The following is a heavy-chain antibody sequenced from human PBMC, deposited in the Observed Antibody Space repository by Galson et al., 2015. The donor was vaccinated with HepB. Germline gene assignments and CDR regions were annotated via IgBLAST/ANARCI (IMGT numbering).Heavy chain of an antibody. CDR1: GFTFSSYW. CDR3: VVVPAAILLGYYYYMDV. V-gene: IGHV3-74*01. Sequence: SLRLSCAASGFTFSSYWMHWVRQAPGKGLVWVSRINSDGSSTSYADSVKGRFTISRDNAKNTLYLQMNSLRAEDTAVYFIVVVPAAILLGYYYYMDVWGKGTTVTVSS. CDR2: INSDGSST. D-gene: IGHD2-2*01. J-gene: IGHJ6*03.